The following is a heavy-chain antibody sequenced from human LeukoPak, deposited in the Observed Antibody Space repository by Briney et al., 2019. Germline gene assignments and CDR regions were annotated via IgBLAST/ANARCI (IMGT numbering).Heavy chain of an antibody. D-gene: IGHD3-10*01. J-gene: IGHJ6*03. Sequence: SETLSLTCTVSGGSIGSFYWSWIRQPPGKGLEWIGSIYYSGSTNYNPSLKSRVTMSVDTSKNQFSLKLSSVTAADTAVYYCARQGGLLWFGELSDYYMDVWGKGTTVTISS. CDR3: ARQGGLLWFGELSDYYMDV. CDR2: IYYSGST. V-gene: IGHV4-59*08. CDR1: GGSIGSFY.